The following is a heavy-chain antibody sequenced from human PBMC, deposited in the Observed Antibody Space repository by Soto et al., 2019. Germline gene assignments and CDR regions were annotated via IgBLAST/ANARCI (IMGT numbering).Heavy chain of an antibody. V-gene: IGHV3-30*18. CDR3: AKDIGSGSYLFDAFDI. D-gene: IGHD1-26*01. Sequence: PXGSLRVXCAASGFTFSNYSLHWVRQAPGKGLEWVAGISYDGSNKYYADSVKGRFTISRDNSKNTLYLQMNSLRAEDTAVYYCAKDIGSGSYLFDAFDIWGQGTMVTVSS. CDR1: GFTFSNYS. CDR2: ISYDGSNK. J-gene: IGHJ3*02.